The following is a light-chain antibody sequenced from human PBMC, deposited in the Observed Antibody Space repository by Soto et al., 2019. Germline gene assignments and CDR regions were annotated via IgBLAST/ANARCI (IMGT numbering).Light chain of an antibody. J-gene: IGLJ2*01. CDR2: NNN. CDR3: AAWDDSLSGPV. CDR1: SSNIGSKT. Sequence: QPVLTQPPSASGTPGQRVTISCSGSSSNIGSKTVNWYQQLPGTAPKVLIYNNNHRPSGVPDRFSGSKSGTSASLAISGLQSEDEADYYCAAWDDSLSGPVFGGGTKLTVL. V-gene: IGLV1-44*01.